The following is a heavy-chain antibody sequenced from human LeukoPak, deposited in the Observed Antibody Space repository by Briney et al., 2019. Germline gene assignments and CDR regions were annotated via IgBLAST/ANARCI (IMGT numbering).Heavy chain of an antibody. D-gene: IGHD2-8*02. J-gene: IGHJ4*02. Sequence: GGSLRLSCAASGFTFSKSWMSWVRQAPGKGLEWVANIKQDGSEEYYVDSVRGRFTISRDNSKSTLSLQMNSLRAEDTAIYYCATYRQVLLPFESWGQGTLVTVSS. CDR1: GFTFSKSW. CDR2: IKQDGSEE. CDR3: ATYRQVLLPFES. V-gene: IGHV3-7*03.